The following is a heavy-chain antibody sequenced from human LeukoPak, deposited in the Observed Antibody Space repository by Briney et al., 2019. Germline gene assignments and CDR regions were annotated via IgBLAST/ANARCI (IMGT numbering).Heavy chain of an antibody. CDR3: ARQYKEDNNYYPRYFDD. D-gene: IGHD1-26*01. Sequence: SETLSLTCTVSGGSISSGSYYWGWIRQPPGKGLEWIASIYYSGSIYYNPSLKSRVTISVDTSKNQFSLKLSSVTAADTAVYSCARQYKEDNNYYPRYFDDWGQGTLVTVSS. V-gene: IGHV4-39*01. CDR1: GGSISSGSYY. CDR2: IYYSGSI. J-gene: IGHJ4*02.